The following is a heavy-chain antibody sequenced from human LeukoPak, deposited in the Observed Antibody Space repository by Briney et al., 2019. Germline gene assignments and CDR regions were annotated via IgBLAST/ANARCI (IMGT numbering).Heavy chain of an antibody. CDR1: GYTFSSYS. V-gene: IGHV3-21*01. D-gene: IGHD6-19*01. CDR2: ISSSSSYI. J-gene: IGHJ2*01. Sequence: GGSLRLSCAASGYTFSSYSVNWVRQAPGKGLEWVSSISSSSSYIYYADSVKGRFTISRDNAKNSLYLQMNSLRAEDTAVYYCARDQEQWLATCWYFDLWGRGTLVTVSS. CDR3: ARDQEQWLATCWYFDL.